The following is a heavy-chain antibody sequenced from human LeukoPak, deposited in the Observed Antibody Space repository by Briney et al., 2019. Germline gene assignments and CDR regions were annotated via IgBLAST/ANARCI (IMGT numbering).Heavy chain of an antibody. V-gene: IGHV3-30*02. J-gene: IGHJ4*02. CDR3: ATLGFSSGYYYYFDH. D-gene: IGHD3-22*01. CDR1: GFTFSSYG. Sequence: GGSLRLSCAASGFTFSSYGMHWVRQAPGKGLEWVAFIRYDGSNKYYADSVKGRFTISRDNSKNTLYLQMNSLRAEDTAVYYCATLGFSSGYYYYFDHWGQGTLVTVSS. CDR2: IRYDGSNK.